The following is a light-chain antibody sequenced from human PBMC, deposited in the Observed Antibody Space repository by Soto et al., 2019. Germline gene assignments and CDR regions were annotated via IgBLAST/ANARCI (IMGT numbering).Light chain of an antibody. V-gene: IGKV1-5*01. J-gene: IGKJ1*01. CDR2: DAS. CDR1: QSISSW. Sequence: DIQMTQSPSTLSASVGDRVTITCRASQSISSWLAWYQQKPGKAPKLLIYDASSLESGVPSRFSSSGSRKDFTLTSSSLQDDDVATYCRQQNNCWTFGQGTKVEIK. CDR3: QQNNCWT.